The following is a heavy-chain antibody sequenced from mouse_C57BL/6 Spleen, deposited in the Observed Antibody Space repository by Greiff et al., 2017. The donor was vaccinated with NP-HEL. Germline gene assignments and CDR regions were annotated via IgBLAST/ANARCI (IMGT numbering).Heavy chain of an antibody. CDR2: ISSGGDYI. D-gene: IGHD4-1*01. Sequence: EVQRVDSGEGLVKPGGSLKLSCAASGFTFSSFAMSWVRQTPEKRLEWVAYISSGGDYIYYADTVKGRFTIARDNARKTLYLQMSSLKSEDTAMYYCTRVNWVYAIDYWGQGTSVTVSS. J-gene: IGHJ4*01. V-gene: IGHV5-9-1*02. CDR1: GFTFSSFA. CDR3: TRVNWVYAIDY.